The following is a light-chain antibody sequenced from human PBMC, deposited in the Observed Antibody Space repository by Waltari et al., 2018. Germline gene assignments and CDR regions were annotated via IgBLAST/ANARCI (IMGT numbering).Light chain of an antibody. CDR2: GDN. CDR1: SATTGAGYD. Sequence: SGLPQPPSVSGAPGQRVTISCTGRSATTGAGYDVHWYQLLPGTAPKLLLSGDNNRPSGVPDRFSASKSGTSASLAITGLQAKDEADYYCQSYDSSLSGSIFGGGTKLTVL. J-gene: IGLJ2*01. CDR3: QSYDSSLSGSI. V-gene: IGLV1-40*01.